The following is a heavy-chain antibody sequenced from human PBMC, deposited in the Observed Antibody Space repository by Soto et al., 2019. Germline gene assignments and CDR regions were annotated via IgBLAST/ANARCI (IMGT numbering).Heavy chain of an antibody. Sequence: ASVKVSCKASGYTFTGYYMHWVRQAPGQGLEWMGWINPNSGGTNYAQKFQGWVTMTRDTSISTAYMELSRLRSDDTAVYYCARESIRFLERLPNPRGMDVWGQGTTVTVSS. D-gene: IGHD3-3*01. CDR3: ARESIRFLERLPNPRGMDV. J-gene: IGHJ6*02. CDR1: GYTFTGYY. V-gene: IGHV1-2*04. CDR2: INPNSGGT.